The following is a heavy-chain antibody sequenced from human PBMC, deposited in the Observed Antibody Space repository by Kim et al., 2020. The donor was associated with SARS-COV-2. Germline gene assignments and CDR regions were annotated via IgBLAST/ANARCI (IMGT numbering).Heavy chain of an antibody. V-gene: IGHV3-30*04. CDR1: GFTFSSYA. Sequence: GGSLRLSCAASGFTFSSYAMHWVRQAPGKGLEWVAVISYDGSNKYYADSVKGRFTISRDNSKNTLYLQMNSLRAEDTAVYYCARDDGSVVVPALDYWGQGTLVTVSS. J-gene: IGHJ4*02. D-gene: IGHD2-2*01. CDR3: ARDDGSVVVPALDY. CDR2: ISYDGSNK.